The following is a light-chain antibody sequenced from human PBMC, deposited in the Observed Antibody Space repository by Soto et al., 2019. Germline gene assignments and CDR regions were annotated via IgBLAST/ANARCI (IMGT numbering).Light chain of an antibody. Sequence: QSALTQPASVSGSPGQSITMSCTGTSSDVGSYNLVSWYQQHPGKAPKLVIYEVSNRPSGVSNRFSGSKSGYTASLTISGLQAEDEAAYYCSSYSTGSTGVVFGGGTKVPVL. J-gene: IGLJ2*01. V-gene: IGLV2-14*02. CDR3: SSYSTGSTGVV. CDR1: SSDVGSYNL. CDR2: EVS.